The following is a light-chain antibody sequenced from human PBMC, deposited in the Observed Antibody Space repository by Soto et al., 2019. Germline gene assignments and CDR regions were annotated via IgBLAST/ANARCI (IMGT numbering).Light chain of an antibody. CDR1: QDISNY. CDR3: QPYGNLPTYT. CDR2: DAS. Sequence: DIQMTQSPSSLSASVGDRVTITCQASQDISNYLKWYQQKPGKAPKLLIYDASNLEKGVPSRFSGRGAGTDFTFTISSLQPEDSGTEYCQPYGNLPTYTFGQGTKLEIK. V-gene: IGKV1-33*01. J-gene: IGKJ2*01.